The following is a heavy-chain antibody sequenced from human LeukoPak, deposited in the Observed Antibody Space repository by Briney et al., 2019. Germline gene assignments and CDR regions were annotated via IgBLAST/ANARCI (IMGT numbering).Heavy chain of an antibody. V-gene: IGHV1-69*05. CDR1: GGTFSSYA. D-gene: IGHD3-22*01. J-gene: IGHJ4*02. CDR3: ARGPYYYDSSGYYYGY. CDR2: IIPIFGTA. Sequence: ASVKVSCKASGGTFSSYAISWVRQAPGQGLEWMGRIIPIFGTANYAQKFQGRVTITTDESTSTAYMELSSLRSEDTAVYYCARGPYYYDSSGYYYGYWGQGTLVTVSS.